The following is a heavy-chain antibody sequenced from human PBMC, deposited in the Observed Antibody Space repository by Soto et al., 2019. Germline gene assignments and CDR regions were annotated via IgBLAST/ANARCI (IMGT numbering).Heavy chain of an antibody. J-gene: IGHJ4*02. CDR1: GFSLSNARMG. CDR2: IFSNDEK. D-gene: IGHD3-16*01. Sequence: QVTLKESGPVLVKPTETLTLTCAVSGFSLSNARMGVSWIRQPPGKALEWLAHIFSNDEKSYSTSLKSRLTSSKDTSKSQVVLTMTNMDPVDTATYYCARIHTLRGITFGGVSPSFDYWGQGTLVTVSS. CDR3: ARIHTLRGITFGGVSPSFDY. V-gene: IGHV2-26*01.